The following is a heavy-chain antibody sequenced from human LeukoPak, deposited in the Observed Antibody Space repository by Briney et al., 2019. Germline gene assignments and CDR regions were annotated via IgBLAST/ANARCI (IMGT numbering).Heavy chain of an antibody. CDR1: GGSISSGGYY. J-gene: IGHJ5*02. Sequence: SETLSLTCTVSGGSISSGGYYWSWIRQHPGKGLEWIGYIYYSGNTYYSPSLKSRLTISIETSKNQFSLKLRSVTAADTAVYYCARGQDDYSSFYTWFDPWGQGTLVTVSS. CDR3: ARGQDDYSSFYTWFDP. CDR2: IYYSGNT. D-gene: IGHD4-11*01. V-gene: IGHV4-31*03.